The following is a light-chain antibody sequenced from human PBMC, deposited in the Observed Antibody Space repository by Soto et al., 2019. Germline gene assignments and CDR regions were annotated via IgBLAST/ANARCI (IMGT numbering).Light chain of an antibody. CDR1: SSDVGGYKY. Sequence: QSVLTQPPSASGSPGQSVTISCTGTSSDVGGYKYVSWYQQHPGKAPKLMIFEVNKRHSWVPDRFSGSKSGNTASLTVSGLQAEDEADYYCSSYAGINNLGVFGTGTKLTVL. J-gene: IGLJ1*01. CDR3: SSYAGINNLGV. V-gene: IGLV2-8*01. CDR2: EVN.